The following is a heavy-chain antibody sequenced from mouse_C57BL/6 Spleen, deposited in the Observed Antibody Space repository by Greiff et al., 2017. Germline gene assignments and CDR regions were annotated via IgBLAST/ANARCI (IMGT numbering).Heavy chain of an antibody. J-gene: IGHJ3*01. CDR1: GYTFTSYW. Sequence: QVQLQQPGAELVMPGASVKLSCKASGYTFTSYWMHWVKQRPGQGLEWIGEIDPSDSYTNYNQKFKGKSTLTVDKSSSTAYMQLSILTSEASAVYYCASYDHGSSSWFAYWGQGTLVTVSA. V-gene: IGHV1-69*01. D-gene: IGHD1-1*01. CDR3: ASYDHGSSSWFAY. CDR2: IDPSDSYT.